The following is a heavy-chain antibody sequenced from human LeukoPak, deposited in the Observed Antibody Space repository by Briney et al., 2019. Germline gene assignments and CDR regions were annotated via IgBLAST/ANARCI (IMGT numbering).Heavy chain of an antibody. CDR1: GFTFSSYW. CDR2: IKQDGSEK. Sequence: GGSLRLSCAVSGFTFSSYWMSWVRQAPGKGLEWVANIKQDGSEKYYVDSVKGRFTISRDNAKNSLYLQMNSLRAEDTAVYYCARLYDFRSGYYRDYWGQGTLVTVSS. V-gene: IGHV3-7*01. CDR3: ARLYDFRSGYYRDY. J-gene: IGHJ4*02. D-gene: IGHD3-3*01.